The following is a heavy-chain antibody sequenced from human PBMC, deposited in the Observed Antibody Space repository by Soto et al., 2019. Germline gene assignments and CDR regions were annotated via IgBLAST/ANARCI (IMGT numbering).Heavy chain of an antibody. CDR3: AKDHKYYSGSGLIASRGDAFDI. CDR2: ISGSGGST. CDR1: GFTFSSYA. J-gene: IGHJ3*02. Sequence: GGFLRLSCAASGFTFSSYAMSWVRQAPGKGLEWVSAISGSGGSTYYADSVKGRFTIPRDNSKNTLYLQMNSLRAEDTAVYYCAKDHKYYSGSGLIASRGDAFDIWGQGTMVNVSS. V-gene: IGHV3-23*01. D-gene: IGHD3-10*01.